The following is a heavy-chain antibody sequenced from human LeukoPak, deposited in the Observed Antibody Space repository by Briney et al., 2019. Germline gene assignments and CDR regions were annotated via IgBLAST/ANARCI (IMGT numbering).Heavy chain of an antibody. CDR1: GYSISSGYY. CDR3: ARDSSYYYDSRGYYYDDDAFDI. V-gene: IGHV4-38-2*02. J-gene: IGHJ3*02. Sequence: SETLSLTCTVSGYSISSGYYWGWIRQPPGEGLEWIGSISHSGSTYYNPSLKSRVIISLDTSKNHFSLRLSSVTAADTAVYYSARDSSYYYDSRGYYYDDDAFDIWGQGTMVTVSS. CDR2: ISHSGST. D-gene: IGHD3-22*01.